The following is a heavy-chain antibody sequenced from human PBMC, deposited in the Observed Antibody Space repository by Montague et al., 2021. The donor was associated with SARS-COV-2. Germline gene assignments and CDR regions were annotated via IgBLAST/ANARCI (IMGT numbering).Heavy chain of an antibody. CDR2: MYYSGST. Sequence: SETLSLTCTVSGGSISSYYCSWIRQPAGKGLEWIGYMYYSGSTNYNPSLKSRVTLSVDTSKNQFSLKLSSVTAADTAVYYCARDFDYWGQGTLVTVSS. CDR3: ARDFDY. CDR1: GGSISSYY. J-gene: IGHJ4*02. V-gene: IGHV4-59*13.